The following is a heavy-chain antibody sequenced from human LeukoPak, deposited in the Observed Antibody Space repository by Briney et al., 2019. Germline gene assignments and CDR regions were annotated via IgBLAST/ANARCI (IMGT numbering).Heavy chain of an antibody. CDR1: GGSISSGSYY. CDR2: IYTSGST. D-gene: IGHD3-3*01. CDR3: ASGVAGGFAFDY. V-gene: IGHV4-61*02. J-gene: IGHJ4*02. Sequence: SETLSLTCTVSGGSISSGSYYWSWIRQPAGKGLEWIGRIYTSGSTNYNPSLKSRVTISVDTSKNQFSLKLSSVTAADTAVYYCASGVAGGFAFDYWGQGTLATVSS.